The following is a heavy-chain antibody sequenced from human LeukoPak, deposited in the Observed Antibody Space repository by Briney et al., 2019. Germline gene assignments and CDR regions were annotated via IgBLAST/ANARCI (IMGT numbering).Heavy chain of an antibody. CDR2: ITSSSSYT. D-gene: IGHD3-3*01. Sequence: PGGSLRLSCAASGFTFSNFNMNWVRQAPGKGLEWVSSITSSSSYTYYADSVKGRFTISRDNAKNSLYLQMNSLRAEDTAVYYCARDPFSVYDFWSGYYGGTDYWGQGTLVTVSS. CDR3: ARDPFSVYDFWSGYYGGTDY. CDR1: GFTFSNFN. V-gene: IGHV3-21*01. J-gene: IGHJ4*02.